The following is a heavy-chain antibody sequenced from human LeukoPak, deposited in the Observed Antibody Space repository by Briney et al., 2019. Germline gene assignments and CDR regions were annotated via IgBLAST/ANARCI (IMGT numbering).Heavy chain of an antibody. D-gene: IGHD2-15*01. CDR2: MGGGGGST. J-gene: IGHJ3*01. CDR1: GFALSILA. Sequence: SGGSLRLSCAPSGFALSILAMSWVREAPGQGLEGGSGMGGGGGSTYYAESVKGRFTISRANTKTMLILQMNSMRSQDPALLCGANDASKGGSGGAFDFWGQGTMVTVSS. V-gene: IGHV3-23*01. CDR3: ANDASKGGSGGAFDF.